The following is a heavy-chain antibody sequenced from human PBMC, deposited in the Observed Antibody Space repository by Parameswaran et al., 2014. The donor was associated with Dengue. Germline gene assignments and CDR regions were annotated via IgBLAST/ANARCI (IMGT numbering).Heavy chain of an antibody. Sequence: WVRQAPGQGLEWMGGIIPIFGTANYAQKFQGRVTITADESTSTAYTELSSLRSEDTAVYYCARDPGRGAAMVHWYFDLWGRGTLVTVSS. D-gene: IGHD5-18*01. CDR3: ARDPGRGAAMVHWYFDL. J-gene: IGHJ2*01. V-gene: IGHV1-69*01. CDR2: IIPIFGTA.